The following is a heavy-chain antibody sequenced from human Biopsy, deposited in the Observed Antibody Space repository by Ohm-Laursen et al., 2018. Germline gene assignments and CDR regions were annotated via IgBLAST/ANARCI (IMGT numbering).Heavy chain of an antibody. CDR2: ITQSGST. D-gene: IGHD6-13*01. Sequence: SDTLSLTCAVYGGSFNGYFWSWIRQPPGKGLEWIGDITQSGSTNYSPSLKSRIPISVDTAKKQFSLSLRSLTAAEKAVYYWARVPLPGIGAAYQGRFLYGMDVWGQGTTVSVSS. CDR3: ARVPLPGIGAAYQGRFLYGMDV. CDR1: GGSFNGYF. V-gene: IGHV4-34*01. J-gene: IGHJ6*02.